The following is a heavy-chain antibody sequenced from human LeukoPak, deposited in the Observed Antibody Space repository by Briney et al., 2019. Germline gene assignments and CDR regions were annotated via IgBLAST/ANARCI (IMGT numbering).Heavy chain of an antibody. CDR3: AKATTASPRNFDY. V-gene: IGHV3-23*01. Sequence: GGSLRLSCAASGFTFSSYAMSWVRQAPAKGLEWVSSISTSGGSTYCADSVKGRFTISRDNSKNTLLLQMNSLRAEDTAVYYCAKATTASPRNFDYWGQGTLVTVSS. D-gene: IGHD2-21*02. CDR2: ISTSGGST. J-gene: IGHJ4*02. CDR1: GFTFSSYA.